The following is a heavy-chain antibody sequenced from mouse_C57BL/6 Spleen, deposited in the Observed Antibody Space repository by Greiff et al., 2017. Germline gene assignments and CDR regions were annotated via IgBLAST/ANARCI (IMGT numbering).Heavy chain of an antibody. J-gene: IGHJ2*01. CDR3: TRGGYSNYGALGY. CDR1: GYTFTDYE. D-gene: IGHD2-5*01. CDR2: IDPETGGT. V-gene: IGHV1-15*01. Sequence: QVQLQQSGAELVRPGASVTLSCKASGYTFTDYEMHWVKQTPVHGLEWIGAIDPETGGTAYNQKFKGKAILTADKSSSTAYMELRSLTSEDSAVYYCTRGGYSNYGALGYWGQGTTLTVSS.